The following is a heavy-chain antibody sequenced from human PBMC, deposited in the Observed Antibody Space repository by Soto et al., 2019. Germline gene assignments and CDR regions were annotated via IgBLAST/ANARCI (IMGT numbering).Heavy chain of an antibody. D-gene: IGHD3-9*01. V-gene: IGHV1-18*01. CDR3: ARDYYDILTVYYKSYYYYGMDV. J-gene: IGHJ6*02. CDR1: GYTFTSYG. Sequence: QVQLVQSGAEVKKPGASVKVSCKASGYTFTSYGISWVRQAPGQGLEWMGWISAYNGNTNYAQKLQGRVTMTTDTSTSTAYMELRRLRSDDTAVYYCARDYYDILTVYYKSYYYYGMDVWGQGTTVTVSS. CDR2: ISAYNGNT.